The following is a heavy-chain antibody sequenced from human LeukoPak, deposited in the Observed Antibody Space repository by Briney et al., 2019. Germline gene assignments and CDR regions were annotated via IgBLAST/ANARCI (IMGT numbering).Heavy chain of an antibody. CDR1: GYTFTSYG. J-gene: IGHJ4*02. CDR3: ARGYYDILTGYYDDY. Sequence: ASVKVSCKASGYTFTSYGISWVRQAPGRGLEWMGWISAYNGNTNYTQKLQGRVTMTTDTSTSTAYMELRSLRSDDTAVYYCARGYYDILTGYYDDYWGQGTLVTVSS. V-gene: IGHV1-18*01. D-gene: IGHD3-9*01. CDR2: ISAYNGNT.